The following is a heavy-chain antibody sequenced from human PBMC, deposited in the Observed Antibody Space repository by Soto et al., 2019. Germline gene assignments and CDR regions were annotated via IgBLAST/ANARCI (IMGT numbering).Heavy chain of an antibody. V-gene: IGHV4-34*01. Sequence: QVQLQQWGAGLLKPSETLSLTCAVYGGCFSGFYWSWIRQPPGKGLEWIGEINHSGSTNYNPSLKSRVTISVDTSRNQFSLKLSSVTAADTAVYYCARCRLYMRWFDPWGQGTLVTVSS. D-gene: IGHD3-16*02. J-gene: IGHJ5*02. CDR3: ARCRLYMRWFDP. CDR2: INHSGST. CDR1: GGCFSGFY.